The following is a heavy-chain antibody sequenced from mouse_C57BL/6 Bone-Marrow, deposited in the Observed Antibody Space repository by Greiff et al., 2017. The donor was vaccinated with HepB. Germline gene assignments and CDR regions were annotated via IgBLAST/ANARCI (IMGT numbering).Heavy chain of an antibody. CDR3: ARAVLARNFDY. J-gene: IGHJ2*01. CDR2: INPGSGGT. D-gene: IGHD1-1*01. CDR1: GYAFTNYL. V-gene: IGHV1-54*01. Sequence: QVQLQQSGAELVRPGTSVKVSCKASGYAFTNYLIEWVKQRPGQGLEWIGVINPGSGGTNYNEKFKGKATLTADKSSSTAYMQLSSLTSEDSAVYFCARAVLARNFDYWGQGTTLTVSS.